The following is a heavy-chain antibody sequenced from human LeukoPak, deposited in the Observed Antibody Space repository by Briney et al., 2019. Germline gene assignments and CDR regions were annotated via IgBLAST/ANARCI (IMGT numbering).Heavy chain of an antibody. V-gene: IGHV3-23*01. J-gene: IGHJ4*02. D-gene: IGHD6-19*01. CDR2: ISGSGGST. CDR1: GFTFSSYA. CDR3: AKDLRPYSSGWYGY. Sequence: GGSLRLSCAASGFTFSSYAMSWVRQAPGKGLEWVSAISGSGGSTYYADSVKGRFTISRDNSKNTLYLQMNSLRAEDTAVYYCAKDLRPYSSGWYGYWGQGTLVAVSS.